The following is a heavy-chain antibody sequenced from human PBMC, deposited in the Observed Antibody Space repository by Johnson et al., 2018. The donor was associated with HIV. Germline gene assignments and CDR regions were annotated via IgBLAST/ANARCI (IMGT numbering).Heavy chain of an antibody. V-gene: IGHV3-43D*03. CDR3: VRASRSSGWYGRLGDACDI. Sequence: VQLVESGGVVVQPGGSLRLSCAASGFTFDDYAMHWVRQAPGKGLEWVSLITWYGGSTYYADSVKGRFTISRDISKNSLYLQMNSRRAGDTAVYYCVRASRSSGWYGRLGDACDIWGQGTMVTVSS. CDR2: ITWYGGST. CDR1: GFTFDDYA. J-gene: IGHJ3*02. D-gene: IGHD6-19*01.